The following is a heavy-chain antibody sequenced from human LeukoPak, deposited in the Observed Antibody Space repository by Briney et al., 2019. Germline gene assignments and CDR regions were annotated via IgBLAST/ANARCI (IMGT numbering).Heavy chain of an antibody. V-gene: IGHV5-51*01. CDR1: GYSFTSYW. CDR2: IYPGDSDT. Sequence: PGESLKISCEASGYSFTSYWIGWVRQMPGKGLEWMGIIYPGDSDTRYSPSFRGQVTISADKSVTTAYLQWSSLKASDTAMYYCARLEHYDFWSGYGKGVDAWGQGTTVTVSS. D-gene: IGHD3-3*01. CDR3: ARLEHYDFWSGYGKGVDA. J-gene: IGHJ6*02.